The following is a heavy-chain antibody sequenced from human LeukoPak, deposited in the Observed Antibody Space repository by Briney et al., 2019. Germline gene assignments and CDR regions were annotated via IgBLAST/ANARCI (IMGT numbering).Heavy chain of an antibody. J-gene: IGHJ4*02. V-gene: IGHV1-24*01. CDR1: GYTLTELS. D-gene: IGHD3-3*01. CDR2: FDPEDGET. CDR3: ATVQPQFLEWLFPFDY. Sequence: ASVKVSCKVSGYTLTELSMHWVRQAPGKGLEWMGGFDPEDGETIYAQKFQGGVTMTEDTSTDTAYMELSSLRSEDTAVYYCATVQPQFLEWLFPFDYWGQGTLVTVSS.